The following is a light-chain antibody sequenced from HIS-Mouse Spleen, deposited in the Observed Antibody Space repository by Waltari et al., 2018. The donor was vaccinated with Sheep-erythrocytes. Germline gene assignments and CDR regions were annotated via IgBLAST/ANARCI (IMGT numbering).Light chain of an antibody. V-gene: IGLV2-14*03. CDR2: DVS. Sequence: QSALTQPASVSGSPGQSITIPCTVTSSDVGRYNYVSWYQQHPGKAPKLMIYDVSNRPSGVSNRFSGSKSGNTASLTISGLQAEDEADYYCSSYTSSSTWVFGGGTKLTVL. J-gene: IGLJ3*02. CDR1: SSDVGRYNY. CDR3: SSYTSSSTWV.